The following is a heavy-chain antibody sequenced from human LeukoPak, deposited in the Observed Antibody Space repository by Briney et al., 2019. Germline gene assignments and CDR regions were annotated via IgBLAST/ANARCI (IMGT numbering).Heavy chain of an antibody. CDR2: INHSGST. J-gene: IGHJ4*02. CDR3: ARGVTMTNQFDY. Sequence: SETLSLTCAVYGGSFSGYYWSWIRQPPGKGLEWIGEINHSGSTNYNPSLKGRVTISVDTSKNQFSLKLSSVTAADTAVYYCARGVTMTNQFDYWGQGTLVTVSS. D-gene: IGHD3-22*01. V-gene: IGHV4-34*01. CDR1: GGSFSGYY.